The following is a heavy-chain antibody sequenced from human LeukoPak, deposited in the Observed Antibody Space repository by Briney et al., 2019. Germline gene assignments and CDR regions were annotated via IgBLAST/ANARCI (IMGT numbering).Heavy chain of an antibody. CDR1: GYSISSGYY. J-gene: IGHJ6*03. CDR3: AKSIASVGTNSCYYMDV. Sequence: NPSETLSLTCTVSGYSISSGYYWGWIRQPPGKGLEWIGSIFHSGTTYYNPSLKSRVTISVDTSKNQISLRLSSVTAADTAVYFCAKSIASVGTNSCYYMDVWGTGTTVTVSS. V-gene: IGHV4-38-2*02. D-gene: IGHD6-13*01. CDR2: IFHSGTT.